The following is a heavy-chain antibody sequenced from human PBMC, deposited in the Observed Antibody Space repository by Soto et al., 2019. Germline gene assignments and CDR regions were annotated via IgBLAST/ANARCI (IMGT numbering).Heavy chain of an antibody. J-gene: IGHJ4*02. D-gene: IGHD4-17*01. CDR1: GFTFDDYA. Sequence: EVQLVESGGGLVQPGRSLRLSCAASGFTFDDYAMHWVRQAPGKGLEWVSGISWNSGSIGYADSVKGRFTISRDNAKNSLYLQMNSLRAEDTALYYCAKGRTFTVTTNFDYWGQGTLVIVSS. CDR3: AKGRTFTVTTNFDY. V-gene: IGHV3-9*01. CDR2: ISWNSGSI.